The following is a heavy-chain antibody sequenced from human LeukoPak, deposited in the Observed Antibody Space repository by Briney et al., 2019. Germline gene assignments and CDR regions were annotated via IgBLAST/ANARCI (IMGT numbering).Heavy chain of an antibody. CDR3: AREGVDSSGYYSLYYFDY. Sequence: ASVKVSCKASGYTFTSYYMHWVRQAPGQGLEWMGGIIPIFGTANYAQKFQGRVTITADESTSTAYMELSSLRSEDTAVYYCAREGVDSSGYYSLYYFDYWGQGTLVTVSS. CDR1: GYTFTSYY. D-gene: IGHD3-22*01. J-gene: IGHJ4*02. CDR2: IIPIFGTA. V-gene: IGHV1-69*13.